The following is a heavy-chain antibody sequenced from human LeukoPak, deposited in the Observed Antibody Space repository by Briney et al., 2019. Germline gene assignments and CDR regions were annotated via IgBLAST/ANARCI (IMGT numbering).Heavy chain of an antibody. D-gene: IGHD1-1*01. CDR3: ARDQETTAYYYYGMDV. CDR2: ISSSGSTI. Sequence: GGSLTLSCAASGFTFSRYEMNWVRQAPGKGLEWVSYISSSGSTIYYADSVKGRFTISRDNAKNSLYLQMNSLRAEDTAVYYCARDQETTAYYYYGMDVWGQGTTVSVSS. V-gene: IGHV3-48*03. J-gene: IGHJ6*02. CDR1: GFTFSRYE.